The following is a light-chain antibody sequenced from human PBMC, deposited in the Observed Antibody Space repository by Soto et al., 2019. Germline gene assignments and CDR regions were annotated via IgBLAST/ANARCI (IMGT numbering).Light chain of an antibody. V-gene: IGKV3-11*01. CDR1: QSVSSY. J-gene: IGKJ4*01. Sequence: EIVLTQSPATLSLSPGERATLSCRASQSVSSYLVWYQQKPGQAPRLLIYDASNRATGIPARFSGSGSGTDFTLTISSLEPEDFAVYYCQQRSDWLTFGGGTKVDIK. CDR3: QQRSDWLT. CDR2: DAS.